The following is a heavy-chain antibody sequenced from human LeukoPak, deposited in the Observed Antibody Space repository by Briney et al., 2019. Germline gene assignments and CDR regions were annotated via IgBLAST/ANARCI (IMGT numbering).Heavy chain of an antibody. CDR2: TCYRSKCYY. J-gene: IGHJ5*02. D-gene: IGHD3-10*01. Sequence: SETLSLTCTISGDTVSSYSAGWSWIPQSPSRDLEWFVRTCYRSKCYYDYAVSVNSRITITTDTSKNQLSLQLNSVTPEDTDVYGRGRGCLIRGGRGYWFDPWGQGPLVTVSS. CDR1: GDTVSSYSAG. CDR3: GRGCLIRGGRGYWFDP. V-gene: IGHV6-1*01.